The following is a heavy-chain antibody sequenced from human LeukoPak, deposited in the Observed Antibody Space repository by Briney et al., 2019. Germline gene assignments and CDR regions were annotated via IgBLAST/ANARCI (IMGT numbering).Heavy chain of an antibody. Sequence: GGSLRLSCAASGFTFSSYAMSWVRQAPGKGLEWVSAISGSGGSTYYADSVKGRFTISRDNAKNSLYLQMNSLRAEDTAVYFCARLPINKLKVLDFWGQGTLVTVSS. V-gene: IGHV3-23*01. CDR1: GFTFSSYA. J-gene: IGHJ4*02. CDR3: ARLPINKLKVLDF. CDR2: ISGSGGST. D-gene: IGHD1/OR15-1a*01.